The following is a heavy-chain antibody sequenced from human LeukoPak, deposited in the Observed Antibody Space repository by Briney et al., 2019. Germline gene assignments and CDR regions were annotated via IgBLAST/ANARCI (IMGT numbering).Heavy chain of an antibody. D-gene: IGHD5-18*01. CDR2: TYYSGST. CDR3: ASGPVDTSYCSLRDVWNYFAY. CDR1: GGSISSSSYY. V-gene: IGHV4-39*01. J-gene: IGHJ4*02. Sequence: SETLSLTCTVSGGSISSSSYYWGWVRQRPGMGRAWIGNTYYSGSTYYHPSRKSIVTVSVDTSKNQFSLKLSSVTAADTAVYYCASGPVDTSYCSLRDVWNYFAYWGEGAKVSDSS.